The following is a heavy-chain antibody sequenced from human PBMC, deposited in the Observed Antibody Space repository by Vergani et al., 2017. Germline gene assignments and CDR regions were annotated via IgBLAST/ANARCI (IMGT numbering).Heavy chain of an antibody. D-gene: IGHD4-17*01. J-gene: IGHJ6*03. V-gene: IGHV4-34*01. CDR2: INHSGST. CDR3: ARGRAVTPYYYYYYYMDV. CDR1: GGSFSGYY. Sequence: QVQLQQWGAGLLKPSETLSLTCAVYGGSFSGYYWSWIRQPPGKGLEWIGEINHSGSTNYNPSLKSRVTISVDTSKNQFSLKLSSVTAADTAVYYCARGRAVTPYYYYYYYMDVWGKGTTVTVSS.